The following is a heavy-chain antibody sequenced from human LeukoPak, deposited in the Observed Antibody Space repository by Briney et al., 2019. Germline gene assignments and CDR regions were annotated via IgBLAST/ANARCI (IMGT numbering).Heavy chain of an antibody. Sequence: GGSLRLSCAASGLAFNNYDMNWVRQAPGKGLEWVSAISGSGGSTYYAVSVKGRFTISRDNSKNTLYLQMNSLRAEDTAVYYCAKEGGSSWYYFDFWGQGTLVTVSS. CDR2: ISGSGGST. CDR1: GLAFNNYD. D-gene: IGHD6-13*01. J-gene: IGHJ4*02. V-gene: IGHV3-23*01. CDR3: AKEGGSSWYYFDF.